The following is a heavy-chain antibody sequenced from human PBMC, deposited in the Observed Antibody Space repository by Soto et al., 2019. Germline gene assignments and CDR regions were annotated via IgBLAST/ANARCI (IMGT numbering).Heavy chain of an antibody. J-gene: IGHJ2*01. CDR3: ASVHCFTSSFSYFDL. V-gene: IGHV4-31*03. D-gene: IGHD6-6*01. Sequence: QVQLQESGPGLVKPSQTLSLTCTVSGGSISSGGSYWSWIRQSPGKGLEWIGYIYYSGTTYYNPYLKSRVSISLDTSKNQFSLKLSSVTAADTAIYYFASVHCFTSSFSYFDLCGRGTLVTVSS. CDR2: IYYSGTT. CDR1: GGSISSGGSY.